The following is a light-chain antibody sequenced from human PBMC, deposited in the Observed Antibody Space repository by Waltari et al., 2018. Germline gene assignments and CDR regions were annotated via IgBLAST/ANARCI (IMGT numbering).Light chain of an antibody. CDR3: SSYAGSSKGV. Sequence: QSALTQPASVSGSPGPSITISCTGTSRDVGNYKRVSWYQQHPGKAPKLMIYAVSKRPSWVSDRFSGSKSGDMASLTISGLQPEDEAEYFCSSYAGSSKGVFGGGTKVTVL. CDR1: SRDVGNYKR. CDR2: AVS. V-gene: IGLV2-23*02. J-gene: IGLJ2*01.